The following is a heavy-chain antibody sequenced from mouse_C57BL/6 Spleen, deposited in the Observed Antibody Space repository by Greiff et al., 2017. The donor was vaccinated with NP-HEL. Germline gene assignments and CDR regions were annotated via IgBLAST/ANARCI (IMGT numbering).Heavy chain of an antibody. D-gene: IGHD1-1*01. CDR3: ARRITTVVATGFDY. Sequence: QVQLQQPGAELVMPGASVKLSCKASGYTFTSYWMHWVKQRPGQGLEWIGEIDPSDIYTNYNQKFKGKSTLTVDKSSSTAYMQLSSLTSEDSAVYYCARRITTVVATGFDYWGQGTTLTVSS. CDR2: IDPSDIYT. J-gene: IGHJ2*01. CDR1: GYTFTSYW. V-gene: IGHV1-69*01.